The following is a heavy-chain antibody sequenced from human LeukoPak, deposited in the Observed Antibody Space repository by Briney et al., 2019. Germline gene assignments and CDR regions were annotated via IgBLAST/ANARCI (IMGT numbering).Heavy chain of an antibody. J-gene: IGHJ4*02. D-gene: IGHD3-22*01. Sequence: GGSLRLSCAASGFTFSSYAMSWVRQAPGKGLEWVSAISGSGGSTYYADSVKGRFTISRDNSKNTLYLQMNSLRAEDTAVYYCAKDQRTGAYYYDSSGYYALDYWGQGTLVTVSS. V-gene: IGHV3-23*01. CDR1: GFTFSSYA. CDR2: ISGSGGST. CDR3: AKDQRTGAYYYDSSGYYALDY.